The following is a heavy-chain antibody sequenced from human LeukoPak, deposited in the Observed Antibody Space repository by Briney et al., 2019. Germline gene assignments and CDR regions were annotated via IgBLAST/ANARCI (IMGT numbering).Heavy chain of an antibody. CDR3: ARASGWSADS. CDR2: IKQDGSEK. D-gene: IGHD6-19*01. J-gene: IGHJ4*02. V-gene: IGHV3-7*03. Sequence: GGSLRLSCAASGFTFSNYWMYWLRQAPGKGLEYVAHIKQDGSEKYYVDSVKGRFTISRDNAKNSLFLQLNSLRAEDTAIFYCARASGWSADSWGQGTLVTVSS. CDR1: GFTFSNYW.